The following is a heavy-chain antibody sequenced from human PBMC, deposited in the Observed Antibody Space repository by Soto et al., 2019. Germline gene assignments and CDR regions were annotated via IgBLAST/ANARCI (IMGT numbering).Heavy chain of an antibody. D-gene: IGHD5-12*01. CDR1: GYTFISYG. CDR2: ISPYKGNT. CDR3: ANDQTKWLTDAFDI. Sequence: HVQLVQSGAEVKKPGASLKVSCKASGYTFISYGVSWVRQAPGQGLEWLGWISPYKGNTNYAQKFQGRVTMTTDTSTSTVYMDLRSLRTDDTAVYYCANDQTKWLTDAFDIWGQGTMVVVSS. V-gene: IGHV1-18*01. J-gene: IGHJ3*02.